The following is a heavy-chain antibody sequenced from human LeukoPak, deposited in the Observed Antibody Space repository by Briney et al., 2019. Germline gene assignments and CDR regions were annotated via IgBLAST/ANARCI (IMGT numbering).Heavy chain of an antibody. CDR3: ARVKAVAGYFDY. D-gene: IGHD6-19*01. J-gene: IGHJ4*02. V-gene: IGHV1-2*02. Sequence: ASVKVSCKASGYTFTGYYMHWVRQAPGQGREWMGWINPNSGGTNYAQKFQGRVTMTRDTSISTAYMELSRLRSDDTAVYYCARVKAVAGYFDYWGQGTLVTVSS. CDR2: INPNSGGT. CDR1: GYTFTGYY.